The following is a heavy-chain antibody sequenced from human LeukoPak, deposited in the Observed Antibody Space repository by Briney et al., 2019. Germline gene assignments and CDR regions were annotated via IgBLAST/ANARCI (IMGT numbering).Heavy chain of an antibody. D-gene: IGHD3-10*01. Sequence: GGSLRLSCAASGFTFSSYSMNWVRQAPGKGLEWVSSISSSSSYIYYADSVKGRFTISRDNAKNSLYLQMNSLRAEDTAVYYCARDVPSTYGWVLDYWGQGTLVTVSS. CDR3: ARDVPSTYGWVLDY. J-gene: IGHJ4*02. CDR1: GFTFSSYS. V-gene: IGHV3-21*01. CDR2: ISSSSSYI.